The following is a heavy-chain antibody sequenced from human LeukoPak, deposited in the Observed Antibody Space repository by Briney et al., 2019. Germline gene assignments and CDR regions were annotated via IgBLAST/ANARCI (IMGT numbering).Heavy chain of an antibody. CDR3: ARHSDYGSGYFYYGMAV. J-gene: IGHJ6*02. D-gene: IGHD4-17*01. CDR2: IYYSGST. Sequence: SETLSLTCTVSGGSISSFYWSWIRQPPGKGLEWIGYIYYSGSTKYNPSLETRVTISADTSKNQFSLNLSSVTAADTAVYFCARHSDYGSGYFYYGMAVWGQGTTVTVSS. CDR1: GGSISSFY. V-gene: IGHV4-59*08.